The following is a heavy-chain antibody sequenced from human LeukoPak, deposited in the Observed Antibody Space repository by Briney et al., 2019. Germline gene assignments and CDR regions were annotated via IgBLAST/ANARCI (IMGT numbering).Heavy chain of an antibody. D-gene: IGHD3-9*01. Sequence: PSETLSLTCTVSGGSISSGSYYWSWIRQPAGKGLEWIGRIYTSGSTNYNPSLKSRVTISVDTSKNQFSLKLSSVTAADTAVYYCARETTYYDILTGNAFDIWGQGTMVTVSS. V-gene: IGHV4-61*02. CDR3: ARETTYYDILTGNAFDI. J-gene: IGHJ3*02. CDR2: IYTSGST. CDR1: GGSISSGSYY.